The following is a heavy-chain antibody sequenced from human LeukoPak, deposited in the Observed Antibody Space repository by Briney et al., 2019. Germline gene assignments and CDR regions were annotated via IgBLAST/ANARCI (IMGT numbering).Heavy chain of an antibody. CDR2: ISGSGGGT. CDR3: VKVVGYAGYDYGDY. CDR1: GFSFSSYA. Sequence: PGGSLRLSCAASGFSFSSYAMNWVRQAPGKGLEWVSTISGSGGGTYYADSVKGRFTISRDNSKSTLYLQMNSLRAEDTAVYYCVKVVGYAGYDYGDYWGQGTLVTVSS. V-gene: IGHV3-23*01. D-gene: IGHD5-12*01. J-gene: IGHJ4*02.